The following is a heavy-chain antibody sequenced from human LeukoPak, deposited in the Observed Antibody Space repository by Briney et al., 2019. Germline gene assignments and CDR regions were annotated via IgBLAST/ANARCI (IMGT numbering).Heavy chain of an antibody. D-gene: IGHD6-13*01. CDR1: GINVSTNY. Sequence: GGSLRLSCAVSGINVSTNYMTWIRQAPGKGLEWVSLIYGGGAAYYAESVRDRFIISRDNSKNTLFLQMNSLRPEDTAVYYCVSSTGQQLIPYDYWGQGTHVAVSS. V-gene: IGHV3-66*02. J-gene: IGHJ4*02. CDR2: IYGGGAA. CDR3: VSSTGQQLIPYDY.